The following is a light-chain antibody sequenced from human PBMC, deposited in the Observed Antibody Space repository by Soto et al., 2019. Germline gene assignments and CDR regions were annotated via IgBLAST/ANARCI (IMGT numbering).Light chain of an antibody. Sequence: QSVLTQPPSVSGAPGQRVTISCTGTNSNIGADYGVQWYQQFPGTAPKLLIYGNNNRPSGVSDRFSGSKSATSASLAITGLQPGDEAAYYCQSYDSNLVGLVFGAGTKLTVL. CDR1: NSNIGADYG. CDR2: GNN. CDR3: QSYDSNLVGLV. J-gene: IGLJ3*02. V-gene: IGLV1-40*01.